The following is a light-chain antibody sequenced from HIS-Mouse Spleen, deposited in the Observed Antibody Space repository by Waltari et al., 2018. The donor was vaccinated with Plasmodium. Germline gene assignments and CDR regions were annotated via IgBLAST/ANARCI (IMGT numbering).Light chain of an antibody. CDR2: GAS. J-gene: IGKJ2*01. Sequence: IVFTPSPSHLAFSPGEKATPPCRASQSVSSSYLAWYQQKPGQAPRLLIYGASSRATGIPDRFSGSGSGTDFTLTISRLEPEDFAVYYCQQYGSSPYTFGQGTKLEIK. CDR3: QQYGSSPYT. CDR1: QSVSSSY. V-gene: IGKV3-20*01.